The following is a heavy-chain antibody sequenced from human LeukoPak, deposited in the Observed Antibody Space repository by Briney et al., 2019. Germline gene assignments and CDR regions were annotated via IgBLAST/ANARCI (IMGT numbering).Heavy chain of an antibody. CDR3: ARERGLTFGGVDY. CDR2: IYHSGGT. Sequence: PSETLSLTCTVSGYSISSGYYWGWIRQPPGKGLEWIGSIYHSGGTYYNPSLKSRVTISVDTSKNQFSLKLSSVTAADTAVYYCARERGLTFGGVDYWGQGTLVTVSS. V-gene: IGHV4-38-2*02. J-gene: IGHJ4*02. D-gene: IGHD3-16*01. CDR1: GYSISSGYY.